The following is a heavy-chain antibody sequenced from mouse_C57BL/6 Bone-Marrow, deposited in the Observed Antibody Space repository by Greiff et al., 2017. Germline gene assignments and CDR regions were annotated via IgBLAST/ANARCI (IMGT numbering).Heavy chain of an antibody. D-gene: IGHD1-1*01. V-gene: IGHV1-55*01. CDR3: ERRDYYGSSYAMDY. Sequence: QVHVKQPGAELVKPGASVKMSCKASGYTFTSYWITWVKQRPGQGLEWIGDIYPGSGSTNYNEKFKSKATLTVDTSSSTAYMQLSSLTSEDSAVYDCERRDYYGSSYAMDYWGQGTSVTVSS. J-gene: IGHJ4*01. CDR1: GYTFTSYW. CDR2: IYPGSGST.